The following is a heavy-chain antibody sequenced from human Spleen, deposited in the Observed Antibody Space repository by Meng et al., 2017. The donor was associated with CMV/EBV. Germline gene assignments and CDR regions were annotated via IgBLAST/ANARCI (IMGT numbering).Heavy chain of an antibody. V-gene: IGHV1-8*01. J-gene: IGHJ4*02. CDR1: GYIFTSYD. D-gene: IGHD1-1*01. CDR2: MNPNNGDT. CDR3: ARGPPGKSWNDY. Sequence: ASVKVSCKASGYIFTSYDINWVRQATGQGLEWMGWMNPNNGDTGYAQTFQGRLSMTRNTSISTAYMELSSLRFEDTAMYYCARGPPGKSWNDYWGQGTLVTVSS.